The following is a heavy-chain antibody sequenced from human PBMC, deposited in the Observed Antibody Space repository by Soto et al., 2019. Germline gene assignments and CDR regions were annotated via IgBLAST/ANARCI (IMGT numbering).Heavy chain of an antibody. V-gene: IGHV5-51*01. CDR3: ARLVMAAGYYYGMEV. CDR2: IYPGDSDN. D-gene: IGHD2-21*01. CDR1: GYSFTSYW. Sequence: PGESLKISCKGSGYSFTSYWIGWVRQMAGKGLEWVGIIYPGDSDNRYSPYFQGQVTISADKSISTAYTQWSSPKASDTAMYYCARLVMAAGYYYGMEVWGQGTPVTVSS. J-gene: IGHJ6*01.